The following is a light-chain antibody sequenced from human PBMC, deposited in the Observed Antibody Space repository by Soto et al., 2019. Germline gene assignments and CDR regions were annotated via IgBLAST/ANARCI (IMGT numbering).Light chain of an antibody. CDR1: SSDVGGYNY. CDR2: DVS. V-gene: IGLV2-14*01. J-gene: IGLJ2*01. CDR3: SSYTSSSTLV. Sequence: ALTQPASVSGSPGQSITISCTGTSSDVGGYNYVSWYQQHPGKAPKLMIYDVSNRPSGVSNRFSGSKSDNTASLTISGLQAEDEADYYCSSYTSSSTLVFGGGT.